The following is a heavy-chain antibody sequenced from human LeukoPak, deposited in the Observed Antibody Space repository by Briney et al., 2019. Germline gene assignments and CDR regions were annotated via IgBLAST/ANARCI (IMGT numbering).Heavy chain of an antibody. CDR3: ASSNWNYVYWFDP. J-gene: IGHJ5*02. CDR2: IYYSGST. D-gene: IGHD1-7*01. Sequence: SETLSLTCTVSGGSISSSSYYWGWIRQPPGKGLEWIGSIYYSGSTYYNPSLKSRVTISVGTSKNQFSLKLSSVTAADTAVYYCASSNWNYVYWFDPWGQGTLVTVSS. CDR1: GGSISSSSYY. V-gene: IGHV4-39*07.